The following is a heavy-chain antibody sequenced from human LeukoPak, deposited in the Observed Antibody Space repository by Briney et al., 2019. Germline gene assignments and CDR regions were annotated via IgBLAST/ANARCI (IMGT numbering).Heavy chain of an antibody. CDR3: ARDGRVTVGATRYGY. D-gene: IGHD1-26*01. Sequence: GGSLRLSCAASGFTFSSYSMNWVRQAPGKGLEWVSSISSSSSYIYYADSVKGRFTISRDNAKNSLYLRMNSLRAEDTAVYYCARDGRVTVGATRYGYWGQGTLVTVSS. CDR1: GFTFSSYS. V-gene: IGHV3-21*01. CDR2: ISSSSSYI. J-gene: IGHJ4*02.